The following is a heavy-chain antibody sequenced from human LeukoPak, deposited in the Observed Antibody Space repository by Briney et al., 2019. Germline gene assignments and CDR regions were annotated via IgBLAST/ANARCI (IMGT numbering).Heavy chain of an antibody. V-gene: IGHV3-7*04. J-gene: IGHJ3*02. CDR1: GFTFSSYW. Sequence: GGSLRLSCAASGFTFSSYWMSWVRQAPGKGLEWVANIKQDGSEKYYVNSVRGRFTISRDNAKKSLYLQMNSLRAEDTAVYYCARVNPLMAPGAFDIWGQGTMVTVSS. CDR2: IKQDGSEK. CDR3: ARVNPLMAPGAFDI. D-gene: IGHD2-8*01.